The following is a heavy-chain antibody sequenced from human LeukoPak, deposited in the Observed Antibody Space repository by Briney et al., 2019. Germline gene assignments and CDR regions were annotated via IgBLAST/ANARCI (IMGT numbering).Heavy chain of an antibody. CDR1: GFTFSSYW. Sequence: GGSLRLSCAASGFTFSSYWMSWVRQAPGKGLEWVSAISGSGGSTYYADSVKGRFTISRDNSKNTLYLQMNSLRAEDTAVYYCAKDLRPSYYDSSGYYRRDAFDIWGQGTMVTVSS. CDR3: AKDLRPSYYDSSGYYRRDAFDI. J-gene: IGHJ3*02. CDR2: ISGSGGST. V-gene: IGHV3-23*01. D-gene: IGHD3-22*01.